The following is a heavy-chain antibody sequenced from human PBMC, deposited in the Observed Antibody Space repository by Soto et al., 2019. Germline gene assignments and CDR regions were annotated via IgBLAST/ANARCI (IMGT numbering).Heavy chain of an antibody. J-gene: IGHJ4*02. CDR2: IYSGGST. D-gene: IGHD3-10*01. Sequence: QVQLQEWGPGLVKPSETLSLTCTVSGGSITPYYWSWIRQPAGKGLEWIGRIYSGGSTNYNPSLRSRVTVSVDMSKNQFTLKLSSVTAADTAVYCCARGPWGFGEFSLDSWGQGTLVTVSS. CDR3: ARGPWGFGEFSLDS. V-gene: IGHV4-4*07. CDR1: GGSITPYY.